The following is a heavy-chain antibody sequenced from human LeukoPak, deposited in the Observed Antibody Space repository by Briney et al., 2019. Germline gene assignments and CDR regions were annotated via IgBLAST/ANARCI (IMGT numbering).Heavy chain of an antibody. J-gene: IGHJ6*03. CDR3: ASGYYYYYMDV. V-gene: IGHV4-61*02. CDR2: IYTSGST. CDR1: GDSISSGSYY. Sequence: SETLSLTCTVSGDSISSGSYYWSWIRQPAGKGLEWIGRIYTSGSTNYNPSLKSRVTISVDTSKNQFSLKLSSVTAADTAVYYCASGYYYYYMDVWGKGTTVTVSS.